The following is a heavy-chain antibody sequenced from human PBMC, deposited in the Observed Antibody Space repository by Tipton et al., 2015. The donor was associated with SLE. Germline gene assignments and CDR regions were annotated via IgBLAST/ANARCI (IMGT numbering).Heavy chain of an antibody. CDR3: ARVSYDSSGYGAFDI. D-gene: IGHD3-22*01. J-gene: IGHJ3*02. CDR1: GGSISSSSYY. V-gene: IGHV4-39*07. CDR2: IYYSGST. Sequence: TLSLTCTVSGGSISSSSYYWGWIRQPPGKGLEWIGSIYYSGSTNYNPSLKSRVTISVDTSKNQFSLKLSSVTAADTAVYYCARVSYDSSGYGAFDIWGQGTMVTVSS.